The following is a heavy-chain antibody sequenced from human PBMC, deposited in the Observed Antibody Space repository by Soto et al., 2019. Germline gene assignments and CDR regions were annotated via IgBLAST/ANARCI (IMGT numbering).Heavy chain of an antibody. J-gene: IGHJ4*02. V-gene: IGHV4-59*08. CDR1: GDSITSYH. CDR2: IFNSGST. Sequence: QVQLQESGPGLVKPSETLSLTCTVSGDSITSYHWSWIRQSPEKGLEWIGYIFNSGSTAYNTYLKSLVTTSADRSKNQFSLKLSSVTAADTAVYYCAGDIRSGSYRFDYWGQGTLVTVSS. D-gene: IGHD1-26*01. CDR3: AGDIRSGSYRFDY.